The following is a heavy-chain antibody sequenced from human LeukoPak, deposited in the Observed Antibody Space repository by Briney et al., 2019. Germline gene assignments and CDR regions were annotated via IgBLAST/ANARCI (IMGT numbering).Heavy chain of an antibody. D-gene: IGHD6-19*01. J-gene: IGHJ6*02. Sequence: GRSLRLSCAASGFTFSTYAMHWVRQAPGKGLEWVAVISYDGSNKYYADSVKGRFTISRDNSKNTLYLQMNSLRAEDTAVYYCARVNIAVAGLFYGMDVWGQGTTVTVSS. CDR3: ARVNIAVAGLFYGMDV. CDR1: GFTFSTYA. V-gene: IGHV3-30-3*01. CDR2: ISYDGSNK.